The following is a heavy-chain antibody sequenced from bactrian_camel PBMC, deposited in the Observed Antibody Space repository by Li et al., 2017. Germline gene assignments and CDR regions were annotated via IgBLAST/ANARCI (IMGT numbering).Heavy chain of an antibody. CDR3: AARLCATPEQALSAVKNWENFRY. J-gene: IGHJ6*01. Sequence: DVQLVESGGGSVQAGGSLKLTCTGPRDIFSRCRMGWNRQAPGKERERVASIYTGSGSTYYADSVKGRFTISQDNAKSTVYLQMNSLKPDDTAMYYCAARLCATPEQALSAVKNWENFRYWGQGTQVTVS. CDR2: IYTGSGST. D-gene: IGHD3*01. V-gene: IGHV3S40*01. CDR1: RDIFSRCR.